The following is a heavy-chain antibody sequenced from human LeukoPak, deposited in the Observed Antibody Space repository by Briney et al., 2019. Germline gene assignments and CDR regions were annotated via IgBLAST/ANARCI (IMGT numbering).Heavy chain of an antibody. D-gene: IGHD6-6*01. J-gene: IGHJ5*02. Sequence: ASVKVSCKASGYTFTGYYMHWVRQAPGQGLEWMGWINPNSGGTNYAQKFQGRVTITRNTSISTAYMELSSLRSEDTAVYYCARGQQLVMFDPWGQGTLVTVSS. CDR3: ARGQQLVMFDP. CDR2: INPNSGGT. CDR1: GYTFTGYY. V-gene: IGHV1-2*02.